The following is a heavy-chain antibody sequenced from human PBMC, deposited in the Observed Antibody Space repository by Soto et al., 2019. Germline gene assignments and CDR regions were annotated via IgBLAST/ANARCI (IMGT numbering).Heavy chain of an antibody. CDR2: IYYSGST. V-gene: IGHV4-31*03. CDR3: ARAQTIFGIITVFDY. J-gene: IGHJ4*02. D-gene: IGHD3-3*01. Sequence: KPSETLSLTCTVSGGSINSGVYYWSWIRHHPGKGLEWIGYIYYSGSTYYNPSLKSRVTISIDTSKNQFSLKLSSVTAADTAVYYCARAQTIFGIITVFDYWGQGTLVTVYS. CDR1: GGSINSGVYY.